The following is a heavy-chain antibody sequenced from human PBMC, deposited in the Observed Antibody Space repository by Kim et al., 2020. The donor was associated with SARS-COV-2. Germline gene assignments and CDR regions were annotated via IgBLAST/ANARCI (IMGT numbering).Heavy chain of an antibody. D-gene: IGHD6-13*01. V-gene: IGHV4-59*01. CDR3: ARSHSSSWYDYYGMDV. J-gene: IGHJ6*02. Sequence: LKRRVTISVDTSKNQVSLKLSSVTAADTAVYYCARSHSSSWYDYYGMDVWGQGTTVTVSS.